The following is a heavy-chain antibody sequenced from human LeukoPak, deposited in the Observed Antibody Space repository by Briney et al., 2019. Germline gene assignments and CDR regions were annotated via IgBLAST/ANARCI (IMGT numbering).Heavy chain of an antibody. CDR1: GYTFTGYY. CDR2: INPNSGGT. J-gene: IGHJ4*02. D-gene: IGHD5/OR15-5a*01. CDR3: ATARDRNSVYSSFDY. V-gene: IGHV1-2*02. Sequence: RASVKVSCRASGYTFTGYYIHWVRQAPGQGLEWMGWINPNSGGTNYAQNFQGRVTMTRDTSISTAYMELTSLRSDDTAVCYCATARDRNSVYSSFDYWGQGTLVTVSS.